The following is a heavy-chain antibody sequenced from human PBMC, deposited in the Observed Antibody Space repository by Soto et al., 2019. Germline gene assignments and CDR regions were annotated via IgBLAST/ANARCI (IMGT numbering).Heavy chain of an antibody. CDR3: ASDGKGAAYTFGPYYFDS. Sequence: GGSLRLSCAASGFTFSSYSMNWVRQAPGKGLEWVSSISSSSSYIYYADSVKGRFTISRDNAKNSLYLQMNSLRAEDTAVYYCASDGKGAAYTFGPYYFDSWGQGALVTVSS. V-gene: IGHV3-21*01. D-gene: IGHD1-1*01. CDR1: GFTFSSYS. CDR2: ISSSSSYI. J-gene: IGHJ4*02.